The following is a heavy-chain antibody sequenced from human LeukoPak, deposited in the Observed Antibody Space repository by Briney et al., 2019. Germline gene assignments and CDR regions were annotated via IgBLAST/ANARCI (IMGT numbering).Heavy chain of an antibody. CDR3: ARDTPLRVVGATDAFDI. CDR1: GGSISSYY. J-gene: IGHJ3*02. CDR2: IYYSGSS. Sequence: SETLSLTCTVSGGSISSYYWSWIRQPPGKGLEWIGYIYYSGSSNYNPSLKSRVTISVDTSKNQFSLKLSSVTAADTAVYYCARDTPLRVVGATDAFDIWGQGTMVTVSS. D-gene: IGHD1-26*01. V-gene: IGHV4-59*01.